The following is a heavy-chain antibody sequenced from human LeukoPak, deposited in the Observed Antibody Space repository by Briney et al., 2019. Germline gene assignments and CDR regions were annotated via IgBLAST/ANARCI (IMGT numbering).Heavy chain of an antibody. V-gene: IGHV1-18*01. CDR3: AREGPYSSGWHAEYFQH. CDR2: ISAYNGNT. CDR1: GYTFTSYG. Sequence: ASVKVSCKASGYTFTSYGISWVRQAPGQGLEWMGWISAYNGNTNYAQKLQGRVTMTTDTSTSTAYMELRSLRSDDTAVYYCAREGPYSSGWHAEYFQHWARAPWSPSPQ. J-gene: IGHJ1*01. D-gene: IGHD6-19*01.